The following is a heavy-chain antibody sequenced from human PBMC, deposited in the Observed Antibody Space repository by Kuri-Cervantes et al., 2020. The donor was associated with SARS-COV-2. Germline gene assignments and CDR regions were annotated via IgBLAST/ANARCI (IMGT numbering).Heavy chain of an antibody. CDR3: ARIIVGAGSPFDY. V-gene: IGHV2-5*05. CDR1: GYSISSGYYW. D-gene: IGHD1-26*01. J-gene: IGHJ4*02. CDR2: IYWDDDK. Sequence: LRLSCTVSGYSISSGYYWGWIRQPPGKALEWLALIYWDDDKRYGPSLKSRLTITKDTSKNQVVLTMTNMDPVDTATYYCARIIVGAGSPFDYWGQGTLVTVSS.